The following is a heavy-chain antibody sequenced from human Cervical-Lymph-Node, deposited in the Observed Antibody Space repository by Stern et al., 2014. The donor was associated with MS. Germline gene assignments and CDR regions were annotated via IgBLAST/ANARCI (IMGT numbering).Heavy chain of an antibody. D-gene: IGHD2-15*01. V-gene: IGHV5-51*01. CDR2: IYSGDSDT. CDR1: GYTFTRYR. Sequence: VQLVESGAEVKKPGESLKISCKGSGYTFTRYRIGWVRQMPGKGLECMGIIYSGDSDTRYRPPFPAHGTTSPASSTSTASLQWTGLKASDTAMYYCARRDRGGSFRHWGQGTLVTVSS. J-gene: IGHJ4*02. CDR3: ARRDRGGSFRH.